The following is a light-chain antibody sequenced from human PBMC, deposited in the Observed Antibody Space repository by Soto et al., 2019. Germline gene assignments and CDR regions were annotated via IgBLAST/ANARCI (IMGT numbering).Light chain of an antibody. CDR1: QSISSR. J-gene: IGKJ1*01. CDR2: KAS. CDR3: LQDYNSPQT. V-gene: IGKV1-5*03. Sequence: DIQMTQSPSTLSASVGDRVTISCRDSQSISSRLAWYQQKPGKAPNLXIYKASTLQSGVPSRFSGSGSGTDFTRTISSLQPEDFATYYCLQDYNSPQTFGQGTKVDIK.